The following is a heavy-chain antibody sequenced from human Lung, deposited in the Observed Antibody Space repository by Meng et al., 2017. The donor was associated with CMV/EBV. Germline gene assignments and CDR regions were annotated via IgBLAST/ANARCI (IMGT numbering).Heavy chain of an antibody. CDR1: GFTFSSFY. V-gene: IGHV3-64*04. D-gene: IGHD5-24*01. J-gene: IGHJ5*02. CDR3: AQDSGYNTNYGWFDT. Sequence: ESXKISCAASGFTFSSFYMHWVPQAPGKGLEYVSVISRNGGATYYADTVKGRFNISRDNAKNSLYLQMNSLRTEDTALYYCAQDSGYNTNYGWFDTWGQGXLVTVSS. CDR2: ISRNGGAT.